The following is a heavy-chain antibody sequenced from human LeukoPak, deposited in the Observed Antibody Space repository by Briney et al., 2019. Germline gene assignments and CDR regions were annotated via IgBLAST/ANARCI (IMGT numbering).Heavy chain of an antibody. J-gene: IGHJ1*01. CDR1: EFSVGSNY. Sequence: GGSLRLSCAASEFSVGSNYMTWVRQAPGKGLEWVSLIYSGGSTYYADSVKGRFTISRDNSKNTLYLQMNSLKTEDTAVYYCTTDRQNFYGSSGNYWKWFQHWGQGTLVTVSS. V-gene: IGHV3-66*01. CDR3: TTDRQNFYGSSGNYWKWFQH. CDR2: IYSGGST. D-gene: IGHD3-22*01.